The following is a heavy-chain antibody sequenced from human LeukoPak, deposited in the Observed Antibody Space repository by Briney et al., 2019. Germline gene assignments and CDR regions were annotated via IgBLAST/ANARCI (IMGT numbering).Heavy chain of an antibody. CDR1: GYTFTGYY. CDR2: INPNSGGT. J-gene: IGHJ4*02. CDR3: ARASYYYGSGSPSGY. V-gene: IGHV1-2*02. Sequence: ASVKVSCKASGYTFTGYYMHWVRQAPGQGLEWIGWINPNSGGTNYAQKFQGRVTMTRDTSISTAYMELSRLRSDDTAVYYCARASYYYGSGSPSGYWGQGTLVTVSS. D-gene: IGHD3-10*01.